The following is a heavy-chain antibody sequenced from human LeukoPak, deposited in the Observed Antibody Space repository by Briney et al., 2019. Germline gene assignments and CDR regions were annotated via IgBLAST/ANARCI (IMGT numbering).Heavy chain of an antibody. Sequence: ASVKVSCKASGYTFTGYYMHWVRQAPGQGLEWMGWINPNSGGTNYAQKFQGRVTITADKSTSTAYMELSSLRSEDTAVYYCARVSLRGVRFDYWGQGTLVTVSS. CDR3: ARVSLRGVRFDY. V-gene: IGHV1-2*02. CDR2: INPNSGGT. CDR1: GYTFTGYY. D-gene: IGHD3-16*01. J-gene: IGHJ4*02.